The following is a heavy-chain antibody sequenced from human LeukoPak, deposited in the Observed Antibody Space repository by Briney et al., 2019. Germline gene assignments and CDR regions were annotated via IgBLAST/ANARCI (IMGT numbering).Heavy chain of an antibody. D-gene: IGHD5-18*01. CDR2: IYYSGST. Sequence: SETLSLTCTVSGGSISSSSHYWGWIRQPPGKGLEWIGSIYYSGSTNYNPSLKSRVTISVDTSKNQFSLKLSSVTAADTALYYCARENGYRYDYWGQGTLVTVSS. V-gene: IGHV4-61*01. CDR1: GGSISSSSHY. CDR3: ARENGYRYDY. J-gene: IGHJ4*02.